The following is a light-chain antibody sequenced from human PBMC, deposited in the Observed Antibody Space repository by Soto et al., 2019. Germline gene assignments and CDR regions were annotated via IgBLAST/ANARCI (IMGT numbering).Light chain of an antibody. V-gene: IGKV1-39*01. Sequence: DIQMTQSPSSLSASVGDRISITCRVSQSVSSYLNWYQQKPGKAPRLLIYAASHLQTGVPSRFRGTGSATHFTLTISSLQPEDFATYYCQQSYRAVTFGQGTKVDIK. CDR1: QSVSSY. CDR3: QQSYRAVT. CDR2: AAS. J-gene: IGKJ1*01.